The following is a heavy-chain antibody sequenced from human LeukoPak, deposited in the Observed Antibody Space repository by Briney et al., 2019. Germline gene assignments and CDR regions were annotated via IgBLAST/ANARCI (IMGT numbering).Heavy chain of an antibody. D-gene: IGHD3-10*01. Sequence: SETLSLTCTVSGGSISSSSYYWGWIRQPPGKGLEWIGTIYYSGSTYYNPSLKSRVTISVDTSKNQFSLKLSSVTAADTAVYYCARHYYGSGSNYGRFDYWGQGTLVTVSS. CDR3: ARHYYGSGSNYGRFDY. V-gene: IGHV4-39*01. CDR1: GGSISSSSYY. CDR2: IYYSGST. J-gene: IGHJ4*02.